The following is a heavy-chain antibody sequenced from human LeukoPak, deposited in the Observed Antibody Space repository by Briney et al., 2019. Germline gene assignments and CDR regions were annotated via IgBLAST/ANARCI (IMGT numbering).Heavy chain of an antibody. V-gene: IGHV3-11*04. CDR2: ISSSGSTI. CDR1: GFTFSDYY. D-gene: IGHD1-26*01. J-gene: IGHJ4*02. CDR3: AREEAPVGGSSFDY. Sequence: PGGSLRLSCAASGFTFSDYYMSWIRQAPGKGLEWVSYISSSGSTIYYADSVKGRFTISRDNSKNTLYLHMGSLRAEDMAVYYCAREEAPVGGSSFDYWGQGTLVTVSS.